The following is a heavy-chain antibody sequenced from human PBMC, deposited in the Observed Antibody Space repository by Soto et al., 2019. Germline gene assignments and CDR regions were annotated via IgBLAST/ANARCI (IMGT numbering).Heavy chain of an antibody. CDR1: GYTFTSYD. CDR2: MNPNSGNT. CDR3: ARGLGYTMIVDGAEY. Sequence: ASVKVSCKASGYTFTSYDINWVRQATGQGLEWMGWMNPNSGNTGYAQKFQGRVTMTRNTSISTAYMELSSLRSEDTAVYYCARGLGYTMIVDGAEYWGQGTLVTVSS. D-gene: IGHD3-22*01. V-gene: IGHV1-8*01. J-gene: IGHJ4*02.